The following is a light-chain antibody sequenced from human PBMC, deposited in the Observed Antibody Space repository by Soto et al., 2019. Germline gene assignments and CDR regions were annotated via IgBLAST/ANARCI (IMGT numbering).Light chain of an antibody. CDR3: QQYNSYSWT. J-gene: IGKJ1*01. Sequence: DFQMTQSPSTLSASVGDRVTITCRASQSISSWLAWYQQKPGKAPNLLIFKASTLQSGVPSRFSGSGSGTEFTLTISSLQPDDFATYYCQQYNSYSWTFGQGTKVDI. V-gene: IGKV1-5*03. CDR2: KAS. CDR1: QSISSW.